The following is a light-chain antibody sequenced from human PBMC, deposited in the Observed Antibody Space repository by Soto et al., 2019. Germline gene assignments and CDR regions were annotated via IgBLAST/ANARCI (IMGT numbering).Light chain of an antibody. CDR3: QQLSTSSST. CDR2: GAS. V-gene: IGKV3-15*01. Sequence: EAVMTQSPATLSVSPGHTVTLCCRASQTITSNLAWYQHKPGHAPKLLICGASTLATGIPVRFSGSGSATDFTLSISSLQPEDFATYYCQQLSTSSSTFGRGTKVDIK. CDR1: QTITSN. J-gene: IGKJ4*01.